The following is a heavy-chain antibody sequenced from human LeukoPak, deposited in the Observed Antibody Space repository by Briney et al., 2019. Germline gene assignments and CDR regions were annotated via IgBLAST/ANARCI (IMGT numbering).Heavy chain of an antibody. D-gene: IGHD3-22*01. V-gene: IGHV4-34*01. J-gene: IGHJ4*02. CDR2: INHSGST. CDR1: GGSFSGYY. CDR3: ARVGSYYYDSSGLDY. Sequence: ASETLSLTCAVYGGSFSGYYWSWIRQPPGKGLEWIGEINHSGSTNYNPSLKSRVTISVDTSKNQFSLKLSSVTAADTAVYYCARVGSYYYDSSGLDYWGQGTLVTVSS.